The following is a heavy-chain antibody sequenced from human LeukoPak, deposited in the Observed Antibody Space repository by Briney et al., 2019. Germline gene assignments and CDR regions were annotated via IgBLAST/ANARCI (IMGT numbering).Heavy chain of an antibody. V-gene: IGHV4-39*07. CDR2: IYYSGST. J-gene: IGHJ4*02. D-gene: IGHD5-18*01. CDR1: GGSISSSSYY. CDR3: ARLRGYSYGLIDY. Sequence: SETLSLTCTVSGGSISSSSYYWGWIRQPPGKGLEWIGSIYYSGSTYYNPSLKSRVTISVDTSKNQVSLRLSSVTAADTAVYYCARLRGYSYGLIDYWGQGTLVTVSS.